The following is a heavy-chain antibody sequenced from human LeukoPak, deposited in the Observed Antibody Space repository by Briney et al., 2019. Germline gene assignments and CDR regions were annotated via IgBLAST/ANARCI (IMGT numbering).Heavy chain of an antibody. CDR3: ARGEYYYDSSGSGIKTFDS. Sequence: GGSLRLSCAVSGFTFSSYEMNWVRQAPGKGLEWVSYISSGTTIYYADSVKGRFTISRDNAKNSLYLQMNSLRAEDTAVYYCARGEYYYDSSGSGIKTFDSWGQGTLVTVSS. V-gene: IGHV3-48*03. J-gene: IGHJ4*02. CDR2: ISSGTTI. CDR1: GFTFSSYE. D-gene: IGHD3-22*01.